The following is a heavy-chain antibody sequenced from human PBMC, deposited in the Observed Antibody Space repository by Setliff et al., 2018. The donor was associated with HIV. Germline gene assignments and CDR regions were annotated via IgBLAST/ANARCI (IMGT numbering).Heavy chain of an antibody. J-gene: IGHJ6*03. D-gene: IGHD2-2*01. CDR3: ARAQLPPTYIDV. Sequence: SETLSLTCAVYGGSFSGYYWSWIRQPPGKGLEWIGEINHSGSTRYNPSLKSRVTISVDTAKNQFSLKLSSVTAADTAVYYCARAQLPPTYIDVWGSGTTVTVSS. CDR1: GGSFSGYY. V-gene: IGHV4-34*01. CDR2: INHSGST.